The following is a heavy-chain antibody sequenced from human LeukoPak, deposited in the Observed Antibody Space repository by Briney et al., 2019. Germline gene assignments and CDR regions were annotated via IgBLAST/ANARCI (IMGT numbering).Heavy chain of an antibody. V-gene: IGHV3-15*01. CDR1: GFTFSNAW. D-gene: IGHD6-6*01. J-gene: IGHJ4*02. Sequence: GGSLRLSCAASGFTFSNAWMSWVRQAPGKGLEWVGRIKSKTDDGTTDYAAPVKGRFTISRDDSKNTLYLQMNSLKTEDTAVYYCTARLVWGQGTLVTVSS. CDR3: TARLV. CDR2: IKSKTDDGTT.